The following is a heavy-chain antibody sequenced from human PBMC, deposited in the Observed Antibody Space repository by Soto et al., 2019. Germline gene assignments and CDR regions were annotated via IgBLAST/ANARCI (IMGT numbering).Heavy chain of an antibody. V-gene: IGHV1-3*01. CDR2: INAGNGNT. J-gene: IGHJ3*02. CDR3: ARGASMVRGVILDAFDI. CDR1: GYTFTSYA. D-gene: IGHD3-10*01. Sequence: QVQLVQSGAEVKKPGASVKVSCKASGYTFTSYAMHWVRQAPGQRLEWMGWINAGNGNTNYSQKFQGRVTITRDTSVSTAYMELSSLRSEDTAVYYCARGASMVRGVILDAFDIWGQGTMVTVSS.